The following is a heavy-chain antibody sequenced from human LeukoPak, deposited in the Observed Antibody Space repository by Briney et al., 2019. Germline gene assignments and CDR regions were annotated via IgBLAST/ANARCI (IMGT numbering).Heavy chain of an antibody. CDR3: ARHYDRLGYNYLVY. CDR1: GGSFSSSSYY. D-gene: IGHD5-24*01. V-gene: IGHV4-39*01. J-gene: IGHJ4*02. CDR2: IYYSGST. Sequence: SETLSLTCTFSGGSFSSSSYYWGWIRQPPGRGLEWIGSIYYSGSTYYNPSLESRVTISVDTSKTQFSLKLSSVTAADTAVYYCARHYDRLGYNYLVYWGQGTLVTVSS.